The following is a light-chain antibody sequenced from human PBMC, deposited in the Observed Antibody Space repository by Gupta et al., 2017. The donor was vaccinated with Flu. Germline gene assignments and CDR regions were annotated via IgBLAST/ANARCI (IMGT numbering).Light chain of an antibody. CDR2: DDT. J-gene: IGLJ3*02. V-gene: IGLV3-21*02. CDR3: QLCETSTGYSSWV. CDR1: NRGSEI. Sequence: TATISCGGTNRGSEIVHLYQQKPGHSPARVVYDDTDRPSGIHERSSASNSGNTATTTISRVEAGDEADYYCQLCETSTGYSSWVFGGGTKLTVL.